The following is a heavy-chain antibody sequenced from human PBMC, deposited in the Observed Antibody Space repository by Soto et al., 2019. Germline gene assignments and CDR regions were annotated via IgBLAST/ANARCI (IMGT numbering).Heavy chain of an antibody. V-gene: IGHV5-51*01. CDR2: IYPAASYI. D-gene: IGHD4-17*01. Sequence: GESLKISCKGSGFSFTAYWIGWVRQMPGKGLEWMGIIYPAASYIIYSPSFQGQVTISADKSISTAYLQWNSLKDSDTAIYYCASAKNGDFYWDFDLWGRGTHVTVSS. CDR1: GFSFTAYW. CDR3: ASAKNGDFYWDFDL. J-gene: IGHJ2*01.